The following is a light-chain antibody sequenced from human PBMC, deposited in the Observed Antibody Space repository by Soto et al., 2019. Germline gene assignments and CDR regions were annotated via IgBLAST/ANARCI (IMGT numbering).Light chain of an antibody. CDR1: ERVSSSF. CDR2: RTS. V-gene: IGKV3-20*01. Sequence: EVVLTQSPGTLSLSPGERATLSCRASERVSSSFLTWYQQKPGQAPRLLIYRTSNRVTGIPDRFSGSGSGTDFTLTISRLEPEDFAVYFRQHYGNSLWTFGQGTKVEIK. CDR3: QHYGNSLWT. J-gene: IGKJ1*01.